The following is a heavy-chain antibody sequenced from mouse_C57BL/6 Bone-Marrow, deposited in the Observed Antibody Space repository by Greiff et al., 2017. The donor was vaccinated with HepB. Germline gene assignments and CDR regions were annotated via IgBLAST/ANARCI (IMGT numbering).Heavy chain of an antibody. CDR3: ARDDGYFLYYFDY. D-gene: IGHD2-3*01. CDR1: GYTFTSYW. CDR2: IYPGSGST. V-gene: IGHV1-55*01. J-gene: IGHJ2*01. Sequence: VQLQQSGAELVKPGASVKMSCMASGYTFTSYWITWVKQRPGQGLEWIGDIYPGSGSTNYNEKFKSKATLTVDTSSSTAYMQLSSLTSEDSAVYYCARDDGYFLYYFDYWGQGTTLTVSS.